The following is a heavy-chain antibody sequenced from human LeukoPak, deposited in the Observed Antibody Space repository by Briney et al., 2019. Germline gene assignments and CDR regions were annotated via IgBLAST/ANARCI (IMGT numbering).Heavy chain of an antibody. CDR2: INHSGYT. D-gene: IGHD3-22*01. V-gene: IGHV4-34*01. J-gene: IGHJ4*02. Sequence: PSETLSLTCAVYGESSFSSYYWSWIRQTPEGALEWIGEINHSGYTNYSPSLKSRVTLSIDTSKNQFSLRVTSVTAADTAVYYCSRQVVGNDYWGQGTLVTVSS. CDR1: GESSFSSYY. CDR3: SRQVVGNDY.